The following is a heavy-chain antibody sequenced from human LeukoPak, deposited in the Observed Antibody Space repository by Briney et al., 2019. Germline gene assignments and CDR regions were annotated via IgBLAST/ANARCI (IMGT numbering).Heavy chain of an antibody. CDR1: GYTFTSYD. Sequence: ASVKVSCKASGYTFTSYDINWVRQAPGQGLEGMGWMNPNSGNTGYAQKFQGRVTMTRNTSISTAYMELSSLRSEDTAVYYCARRRLPLMNWFDPWGQGTLVTVSS. J-gene: IGHJ5*02. CDR3: ARRRLPLMNWFDP. V-gene: IGHV1-8*01. CDR2: MNPNSGNT. D-gene: IGHD2-8*01.